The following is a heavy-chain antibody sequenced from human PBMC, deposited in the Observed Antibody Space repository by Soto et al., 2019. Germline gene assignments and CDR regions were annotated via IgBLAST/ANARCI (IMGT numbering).Heavy chain of an antibody. CDR3: AHSLIPNWGSRGAFDY. V-gene: IGHV2-5*02. CDR1: GFSLSTSGVG. J-gene: IGHJ4*02. CDR2: IYWDDDK. D-gene: IGHD7-27*01. Sequence: QITLKESGPTLVKPTQTLTLTCTFSGFSLSTSGVGVGWIRQPPGKALEWLALIYWDDDKRYSPSLKSRLTNPKDTSKNQVVLTMTNMDPVDTATYYYAHSLIPNWGSRGAFDYWGQGTLVTVSS.